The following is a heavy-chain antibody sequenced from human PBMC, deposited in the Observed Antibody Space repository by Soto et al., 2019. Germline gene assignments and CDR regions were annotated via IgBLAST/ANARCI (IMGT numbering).Heavy chain of an antibody. CDR3: ARLGTPYYPLDY. V-gene: IGHV4-34*01. Sequence: PSETLSLTCAVYGGSFSGYYWSWIRQPPGKGLEWIGEINHSGGTNYNPSLKSRVTISVDTSKNQFSLKLSSVTAADTAVYYCARLGTPYYPLDYWGQGTLVTVSS. CDR2: INHSGGT. J-gene: IGHJ4*02. D-gene: IGHD1-26*01. CDR1: GGSFSGYY.